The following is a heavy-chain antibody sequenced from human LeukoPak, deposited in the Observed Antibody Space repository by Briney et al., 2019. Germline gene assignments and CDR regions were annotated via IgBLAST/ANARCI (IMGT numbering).Heavy chain of an antibody. V-gene: IGHV3-21*06. D-gene: IGHD6-6*01. CDR3: AREVEYSSSLSIDY. CDR1: GFTFSRYR. CDR2: ITTGDTYI. Sequence: PGGSLRLSCAASGFTFSRYRMNWVRQAPGKGLEWVSSITTGDTYIYYADSVNGRFIISRDNAKNSLYLQMNSLRAEDTAVYYCAREVEYSSSLSIDYWGQGTLVTVSS. J-gene: IGHJ4*02.